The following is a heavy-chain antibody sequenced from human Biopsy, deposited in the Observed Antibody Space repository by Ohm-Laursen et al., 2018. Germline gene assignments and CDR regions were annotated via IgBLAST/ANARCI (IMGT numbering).Heavy chain of an antibody. CDR2: IYYSGSI. V-gene: IGHV4-59*08. D-gene: IGHD2-2*02. Sequence: SQTLSLTCSVPGGSVNSYSWSWIRQPPGKGLEWIGYIYYSGSINYNPSLKSRVTISLDTSKNQFSLKLSSVTAADTAVYYCASMPAAIHEPNYSYYGMHAWGQGTTVTVSS. CDR3: ASMPAAIHEPNYSYYGMHA. J-gene: IGHJ6*02. CDR1: GGSVNSYS.